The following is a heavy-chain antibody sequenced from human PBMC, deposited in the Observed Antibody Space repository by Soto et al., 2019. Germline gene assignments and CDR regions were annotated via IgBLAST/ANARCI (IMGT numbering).Heavy chain of an antibody. CDR3: ARYTVADAFDI. Sequence: QVQLVQSGAEVKKPGSSVKVSCKASGGTFSSYTISWVRQAPGQGLEWMGRIIPILGIANYAQKFQGRVTITADKSTSTADMELSSLRSEDTAVYYCARYTVADAFDIWGPGTMVTVSS. CDR1: GGTFSSYT. V-gene: IGHV1-69*02. D-gene: IGHD4-17*01. J-gene: IGHJ3*02. CDR2: IIPILGIA.